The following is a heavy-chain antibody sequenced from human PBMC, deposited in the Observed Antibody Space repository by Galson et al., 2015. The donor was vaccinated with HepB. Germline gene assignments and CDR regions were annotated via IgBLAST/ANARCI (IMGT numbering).Heavy chain of an antibody. J-gene: IGHJ4*02. CDR1: DGSFSDYY. Sequence: ETLSLTCAVYDGSFSDYYWNWIRQSPGKGLEWIGEIFHSGITNYNPSLKSRVTMSVDTSKKTFSLKLTSVTVAETAVYYCARGTKGRGYFDYWSQGSLVTVSS. CDR3: ARGTKGRGYFDY. CDR2: IFHSGIT. V-gene: IGHV4-34*12.